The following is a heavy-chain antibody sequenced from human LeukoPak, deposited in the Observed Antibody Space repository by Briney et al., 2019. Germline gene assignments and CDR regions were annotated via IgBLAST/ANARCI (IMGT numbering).Heavy chain of an antibody. CDR3: ATPGGAA. D-gene: IGHD3-10*01. V-gene: IGHV3-30*03. J-gene: IGHJ5*02. Sequence: PGGSLRLSCAASGFTFSSYGMHWVRQAPGKGLEWVAVISYDGSNKYYADSVKGRFTISRDNSKNTLYLQMNSLRAEDTAVYYCATPGGAAWGQGTLVTVSS. CDR2: ISYDGSNK. CDR1: GFTFSSYG.